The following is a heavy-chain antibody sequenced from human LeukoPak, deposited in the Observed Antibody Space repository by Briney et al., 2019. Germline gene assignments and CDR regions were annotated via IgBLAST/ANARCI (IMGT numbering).Heavy chain of an antibody. CDR1: GFTFSSYS. Sequence: GGSLRLSCAASGFTFSSYSMNWVRQAPGKGLEWVSSISSSSSYIYYADSVKGRFTISRDNAKNSLYLQMNSLRAEDTAVYYCAREGYSSSWYNYYMDVWGKGTTVTVSS. D-gene: IGHD6-13*01. J-gene: IGHJ6*03. V-gene: IGHV3-21*01. CDR3: AREGYSSSWYNYYMDV. CDR2: ISSSSSYI.